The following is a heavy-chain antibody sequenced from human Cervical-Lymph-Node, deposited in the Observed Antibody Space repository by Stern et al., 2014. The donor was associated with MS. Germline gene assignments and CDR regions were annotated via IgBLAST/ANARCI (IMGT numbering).Heavy chain of an antibody. Sequence: VPLVQSGAEVKKPGASVKVSCKASGYTFTSYGISGVRHAPGQGHEWMGSISSYNGHTNYAQKLQGRVTMTTDTATSTAYMELRILRSDDTAVYYCARGLLGSENAFDIWGQGTMVTVSS. CDR3: ARGLLGSENAFDI. CDR2: ISSYNGHT. D-gene: IGHD2-15*01. CDR1: GYTFTSYG. V-gene: IGHV1-18*01. J-gene: IGHJ3*02.